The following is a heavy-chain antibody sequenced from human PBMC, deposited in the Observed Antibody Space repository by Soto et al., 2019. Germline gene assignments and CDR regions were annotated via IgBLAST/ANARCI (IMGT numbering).Heavy chain of an antibody. CDR1: GFTFSNYA. Sequence: EVQLLESGGGLVQPGGSLRLSCAASGFTFSNYAMSWVRQAPGKGLEWVSGITDSGGSTYYADSVKGRFTISRDNSKNKFYVQVNSLRAGNRPLYYLQTSHICCYYVALGVKGPTDTVPS. J-gene: IGHJ6*03. CDR2: ITDSGGST. V-gene: IGHV3-23*01. CDR3: QTSHICCYYVAL. D-gene: IGHD3-3*02.